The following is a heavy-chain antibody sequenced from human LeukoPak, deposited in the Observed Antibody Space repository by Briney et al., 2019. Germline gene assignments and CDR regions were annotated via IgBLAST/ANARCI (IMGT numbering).Heavy chain of an antibody. D-gene: IGHD4-17*01. V-gene: IGHV4-31*03. Sequence: SQTLSLTCTVSGGSLSSGGYYWSWIRQHPGTGLEWIGYIYYSGSTYYNPSLKSRVTISVDTSKNQFSLKLSSVTAADTAVYYCARGEVDYGDYAWFDPWGQGTLVTVSS. CDR3: ARGEVDYGDYAWFDP. CDR1: GGSLSSGGYY. J-gene: IGHJ5*02. CDR2: IYYSGST.